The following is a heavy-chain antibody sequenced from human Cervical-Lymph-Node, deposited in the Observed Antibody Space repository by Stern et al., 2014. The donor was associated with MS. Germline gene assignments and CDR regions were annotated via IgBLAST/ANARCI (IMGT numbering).Heavy chain of an antibody. J-gene: IGHJ4*02. CDR2: ISGSSSTI. CDR3: ARDRGTTDCEFDS. D-gene: IGHD1-7*01. V-gene: IGHV3-48*02. Sequence: VQLVQSGGGLVQPGGSLRLSCAASGFIFSNYGMNWVRQAPGKGLEWVSYISGSSSTIHYADSVRGRFTISRDNAKNSLYLQMNSLRDEDTAVYYCARDRGTTDCEFDSWGQGTLVTVSS. CDR1: GFIFSNYG.